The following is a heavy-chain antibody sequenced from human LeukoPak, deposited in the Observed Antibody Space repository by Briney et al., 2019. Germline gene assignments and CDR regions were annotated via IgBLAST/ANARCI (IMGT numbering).Heavy chain of an antibody. CDR2: YPCDSDT. J-gene: IGHJ4*02. V-gene: IGHV5-51*01. Sequence: YPCDSDTRYSPSFQGQVSISADKSINTAYLQWSSLKASDTAIYYCARLGTAIIARYFDFWGQGTLVTVSS. CDR3: ARLGTAIIARYFDF. D-gene: IGHD5-18*01.